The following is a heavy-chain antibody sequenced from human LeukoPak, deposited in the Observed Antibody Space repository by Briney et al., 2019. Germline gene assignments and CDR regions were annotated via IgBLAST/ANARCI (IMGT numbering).Heavy chain of an antibody. CDR2: IWNDGRDQ. CDR1: GFTFSGHA. V-gene: IGHV3-30*02. CDR3: ARDLMWGFDY. Sequence: GGSLRLSCAASGFTFSGHAMHWVRQTPGGGLEWVAIIWNDGRDQHYSESVKGRFTISRDNSKNTLFRQLNSLRPEDTALYLCARDLMWGFDYWGQGTLVTVSS. D-gene: IGHD7-27*01. J-gene: IGHJ4*02.